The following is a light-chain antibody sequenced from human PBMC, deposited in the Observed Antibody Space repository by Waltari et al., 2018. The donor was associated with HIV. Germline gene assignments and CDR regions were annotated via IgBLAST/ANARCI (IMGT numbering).Light chain of an antibody. CDR3: SSYTSSRV. V-gene: IGLV2-14*01. CDR2: EVS. Sequence: QSALTQPASVSGSPGQSITISCPGTSSDVGGYNYVSWYQQHPGKAPKLMICEVSNRPSGVSNRFSGSKSGNTASLTISGLQAEDEADYYCSSYTSSRVFGGGTKLTVL. CDR1: SSDVGGYNY. J-gene: IGLJ2*01.